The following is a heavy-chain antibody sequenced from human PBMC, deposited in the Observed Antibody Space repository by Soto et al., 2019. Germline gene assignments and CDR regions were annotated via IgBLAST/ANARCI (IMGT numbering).Heavy chain of an antibody. CDR2: INPNSGNI. J-gene: IGHJ4*02. CDR1: GNTFTSYD. CDR3: ARGRASGSYYLLDY. D-gene: IGHD3-10*01. Sequence: ASVNVSCKASGNTFTSYDINWVRQATGHGLEWMGWINPNSGNIGYAQKFQGRVTMTRDTAIRTAYMEVSRLRSDDTAVYYCARGRASGSYYLLDYWGQGTLVTVSS. V-gene: IGHV1-8*01.